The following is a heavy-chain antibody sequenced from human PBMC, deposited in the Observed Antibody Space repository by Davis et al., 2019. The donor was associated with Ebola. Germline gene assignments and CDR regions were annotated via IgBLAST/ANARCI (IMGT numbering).Heavy chain of an antibody. J-gene: IGHJ6*02. CDR2: IKQDGSEK. CDR1: GFTFSDYW. V-gene: IGHV3-7*01. D-gene: IGHD5-12*01. Sequence: GESLKISCAASGFTFSDYWMSWVRQAPGKGLDWVASIKQDGSEKYYVDSVKGRFTISRDNAKNSLYLQMNSLRAEDTAVYYCARYSGYDYYYYYGMDVWGQGTTVTVSS. CDR3: ARYSGYDYYYYYGMDV.